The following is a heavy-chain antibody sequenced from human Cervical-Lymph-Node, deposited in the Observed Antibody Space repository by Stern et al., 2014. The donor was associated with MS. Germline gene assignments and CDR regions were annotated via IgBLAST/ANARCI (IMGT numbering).Heavy chain of an antibody. D-gene: IGHD1-1*01. CDR3: FTCRSNCPDFPYYFGLDV. V-gene: IGHV3-49*05. CDR2: IRNKAKGGTS. Sequence: EVQLEESGGGLVKPGRSLRLSCLASGFTFGDHTLTWFRQATGKGLEWVGFIRNKAKGGTSTYVPSVRGRFDISRDDSRNVTYLQMDSLKTDDTGVYYCFTCRSNCPDFPYYFGLDVWGHGTTVTVSS. CDR1: GFTFGDHT. J-gene: IGHJ6*02.